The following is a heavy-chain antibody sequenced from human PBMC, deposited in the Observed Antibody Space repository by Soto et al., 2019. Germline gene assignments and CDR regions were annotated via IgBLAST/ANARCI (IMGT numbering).Heavy chain of an antibody. D-gene: IGHD2-2*01. CDR1: GGPISDYY. V-gene: IGHV4-59*08. Sequence: PSETLSLTCTVSGGPISDYYWSWIRQPPGKGLEWIGYIYYSGSTNYNPSLKSRVTISLDTSKNQFSLKLSSVTAADTAVYHCARAGSAAMGSYYYYGMDVWGQGTTVTVSS. CDR2: IYYSGST. J-gene: IGHJ6*02. CDR3: ARAGSAAMGSYYYYGMDV.